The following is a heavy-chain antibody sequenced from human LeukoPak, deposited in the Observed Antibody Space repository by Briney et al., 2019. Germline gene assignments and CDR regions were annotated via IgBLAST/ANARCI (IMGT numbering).Heavy chain of an antibody. V-gene: IGHV1-69*02. D-gene: IGHD3-10*01. Sequence: ASVKVSCKASGYTFTGYYMHWVRQAPGQGLEWMGRVIPLLGIANYAQKFQGRVTITADKSTSTAYMELSSLRSEDTAVCYCFSVDYWGQGTLVTVSS. J-gene: IGHJ4*02. CDR2: VIPLLGIA. CDR3: FSVDY. CDR1: GYTFTGYY.